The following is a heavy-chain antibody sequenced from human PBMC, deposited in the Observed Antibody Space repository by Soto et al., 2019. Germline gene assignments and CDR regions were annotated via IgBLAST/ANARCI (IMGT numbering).Heavy chain of an antibody. J-gene: IGHJ2*01. CDR3: ARGGGGTDWYFDL. D-gene: IGHD2-15*01. V-gene: IGHV4-61*01. CDR1: GGSVSSGSYY. Sequence: QVQLQESGPGLVKPSETLSLTCTVSGGSVSSGSYYWSWIRQPPGKGLEWIGYIYYSGSTNYNPSLKSRVTISVDTSKNQFSLKLSSVTAADTAVYYCARGGGGTDWYFDLWGRGTLVTVSS. CDR2: IYYSGST.